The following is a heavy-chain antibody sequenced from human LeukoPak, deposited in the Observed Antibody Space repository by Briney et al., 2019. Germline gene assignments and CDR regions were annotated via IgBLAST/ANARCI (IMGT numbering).Heavy chain of an antibody. V-gene: IGHV1-18*01. Sequence: GASVKVSCKAAGYTFTSYGIRWVCQAPGQGLEWMGWLSAYNGNTNYAQTLQGRVTMTTDTSTSTAYMELRSLRSDDTAVYYCARDSSSWYYYYYYMDVWGKGTTVTVSS. CDR2: LSAYNGNT. CDR3: ARDSSSWYYYYYYMDV. J-gene: IGHJ6*03. CDR1: GYTFTSYG. D-gene: IGHD6-13*01.